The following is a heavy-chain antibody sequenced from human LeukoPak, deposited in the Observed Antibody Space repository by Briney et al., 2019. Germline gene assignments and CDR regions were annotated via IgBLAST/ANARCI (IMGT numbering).Heavy chain of an antibody. V-gene: IGHV3-7*01. J-gene: IGHJ3*02. CDR3: ARGSNVLLWFGEFPFFDI. CDR1: GFTFSSYW. CDR2: LNQDGSGK. D-gene: IGHD3-10*01. Sequence: GGSLRLSCATSGFTFSSYWMNWVRQAPGKGLEGVANLNQDGSGKYYVDSVKGGFTISRDNAKNTLYLKMNSLRAEDTAVYYCARGSNVLLWFGEFPFFDIWGQGTMVTVSS.